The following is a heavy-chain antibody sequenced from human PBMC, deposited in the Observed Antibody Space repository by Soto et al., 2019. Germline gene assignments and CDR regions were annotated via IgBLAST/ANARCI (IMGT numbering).Heavy chain of an antibody. Sequence: PSETLSLTCAVYGGSLSGNYWSWIRQSSGKGLEWVGEIYHSGSTNYNPSLKSRVTISVDTSKNQFSLRLSPVTAADTAVYFCARGYSGSYNRKTFYDLWGQGSPVTVSS. V-gene: IGHV4-34*01. CDR1: GGSLSGNY. CDR3: ARGYSGSYNRKTFYDL. CDR2: IYHSGST. D-gene: IGHD1-26*01. J-gene: IGHJ4*02.